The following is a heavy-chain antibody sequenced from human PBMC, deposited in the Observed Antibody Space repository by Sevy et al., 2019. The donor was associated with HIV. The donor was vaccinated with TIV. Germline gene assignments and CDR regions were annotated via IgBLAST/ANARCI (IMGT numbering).Heavy chain of an antibody. CDR3: ARDGITMVRGVTLTYYYYMDV. J-gene: IGHJ6*03. CDR1: GGSISSYY. D-gene: IGHD3-10*01. V-gene: IGHV4-4*07. Sequence: SETLSLTCTVSGGSISSYYWSWIRQPAGKGLEWIGRIYTSGGTNYNPSLKSRVTMSVDTSKNQFSLKLSSVTAADTAVYYCARDGITMVRGVTLTYYYYMDVWGKGTTVTVSS. CDR2: IYTSGGT.